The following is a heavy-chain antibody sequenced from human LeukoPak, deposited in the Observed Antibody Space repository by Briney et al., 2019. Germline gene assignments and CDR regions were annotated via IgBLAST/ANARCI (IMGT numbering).Heavy chain of an antibody. Sequence: SGGSLRLSCAASGXTFSDYYMSWIRQAPGKGLEWVSYISSSSSYTNYADSVRGRFTISRDNAKNSLFLQMNSLRAEDTAVYYCAKRDTSGWYYFDYWGQGTLVTVSS. CDR1: GXTFSDYY. CDR3: AKRDTSGWYYFDY. V-gene: IGHV3-11*03. D-gene: IGHD6-19*01. J-gene: IGHJ4*02. CDR2: ISSSSSYT.